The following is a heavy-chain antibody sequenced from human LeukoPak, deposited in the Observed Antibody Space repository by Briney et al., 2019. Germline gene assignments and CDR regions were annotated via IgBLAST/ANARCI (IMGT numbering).Heavy chain of an antibody. CDR2: IYYGGST. V-gene: IGHV4-30-4*01. Sequence: PSETLSLTCTVSGGSTSSGDYYWSWIRQPPGKGLEWIGYIYYGGSTYYNPSLKSRVTISVDTSKNQFSLKLSSVTAADTAVYYCARVGDYYDSRNFDYWGQGTLVTVSS. D-gene: IGHD3-22*01. CDR3: ARVGDYYDSRNFDY. CDR1: GGSTSSGDYY. J-gene: IGHJ4*02.